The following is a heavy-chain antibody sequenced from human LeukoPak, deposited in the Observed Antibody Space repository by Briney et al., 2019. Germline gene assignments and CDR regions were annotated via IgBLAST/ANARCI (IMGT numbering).Heavy chain of an antibody. CDR2: IYHSGST. V-gene: IGHV4-4*02. J-gene: IGHJ3*02. CDR3: ARVKVAGPSNAFDI. Sequence: PSETLSLTCAVSGGSISSSNWWSWVRQPPGKGLEWIGEIYHSGSTNYNPSLKSRVTISVDKSKKQFSLKLSSVTAADTAVYYCARVKVAGPSNAFDIWGQGTMVTVSS. D-gene: IGHD6-19*01. CDR1: GGSISSSNW.